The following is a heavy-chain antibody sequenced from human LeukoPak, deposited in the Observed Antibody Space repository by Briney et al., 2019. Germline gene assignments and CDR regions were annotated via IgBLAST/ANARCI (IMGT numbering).Heavy chain of an antibody. CDR3: AKDRVVGGTMGAFHY. V-gene: IGHV3-23*01. Sequence: GGSLRLSCAASGCTIRSYKMSWVHQARGKVVGWVFGYSGSGDRTYNADFVKGRFTISRNHSKNTHQQQSNRLTAEDTAVYYCAKDRVVGGTMGAFHYWGQGTLVTVSS. D-gene: IGHD1-26*01. J-gene: IGHJ1*01. CDR1: GCTIRSYK. CDR2: YSGSGDRT.